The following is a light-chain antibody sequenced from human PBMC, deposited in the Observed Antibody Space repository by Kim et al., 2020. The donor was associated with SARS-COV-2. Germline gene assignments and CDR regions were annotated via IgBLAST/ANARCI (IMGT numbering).Light chain of an antibody. CDR1: QSISHW. CDR3: QQYDEYPWT. V-gene: IGKV1-5*03. CDR2: GTS. Sequence: DIQMTQSPSTLSASVGDRVTISCRASQSISHWLAWYKQTSGKAPKVIIYGTSDLESGVPSRFSGSGSGTQFTLTITSLQPDDFAIYYCQQYDEYPWTFGQGTKVEI. J-gene: IGKJ1*01.